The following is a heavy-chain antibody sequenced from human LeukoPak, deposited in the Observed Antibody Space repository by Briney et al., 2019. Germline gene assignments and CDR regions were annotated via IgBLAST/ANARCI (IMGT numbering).Heavy chain of an antibody. CDR3: ASSVGSTDY. J-gene: IGHJ4*02. D-gene: IGHD1-26*01. CDR1: GESLSKYY. Sequence: KPSETLSLTCAVYGESLSKYYWTWIRQSPGKGLEWIGEINHRGSTNLNPSLKSRVTLSVDTSKHQFSLKLTSVTAADAAVYYCASSVGSTDYWGQETLVTVSS. CDR2: INHRGST. V-gene: IGHV4-34*01.